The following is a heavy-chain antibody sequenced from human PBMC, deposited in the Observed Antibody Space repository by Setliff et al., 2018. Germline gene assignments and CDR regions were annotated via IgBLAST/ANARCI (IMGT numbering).Heavy chain of an antibody. D-gene: IGHD3-16*02. CDR1: GYTFVGYY. Sequence: ASVKVSCKASGYTFVGYYLHWVRQAPGQGLEWMGWINPKTSGTNYAQKFQGRVTMTRDASINTAFMHLSSLKSDDMAVYYCAREPYDYIWGSYRSPYFDHWGQGALVTVSS. V-gene: IGHV1-2*02. CDR3: AREPYDYIWGSYRSPYFDH. J-gene: IGHJ4*02. CDR2: INPKTSGT.